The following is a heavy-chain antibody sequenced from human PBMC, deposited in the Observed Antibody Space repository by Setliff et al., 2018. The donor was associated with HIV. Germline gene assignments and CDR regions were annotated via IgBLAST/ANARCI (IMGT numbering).Heavy chain of an antibody. V-gene: IGHV4-38-2*01. CDR3: ASLELYSSGWFFDY. CDR1: GYSISSGYY. D-gene: IGHD6-19*01. J-gene: IGHJ4*02. Sequence: SETLSLTCAVSGYSISSGYYWGWIRQPPGKGLEWIGNIYHSGSTYYNPSLKSRVTISVDTSKNQFSLKLSSVTAADTAVYYCASLELYSSGWFFDYWGQGTLVTVPQ. CDR2: IYHSGST.